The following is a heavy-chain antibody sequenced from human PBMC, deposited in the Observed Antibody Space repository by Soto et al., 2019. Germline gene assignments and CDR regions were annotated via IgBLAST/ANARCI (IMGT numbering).Heavy chain of an antibody. CDR2: ISAYNGNT. Sequence: QVQLVQSGAEVKKPGASVKVSCKASGYTFTSYGISWVRQAPGQGLEWMGWISAYNGNTNYAQKLQGRVTMTTDTSTSTACMELRRLWSEVTAGYYCAREDTPSYNWGQGTLVTVSS. CDR3: AREDTPSYN. V-gene: IGHV1-18*01. CDR1: GYTFTSYG. J-gene: IGHJ4*02. D-gene: IGHD5-18*01.